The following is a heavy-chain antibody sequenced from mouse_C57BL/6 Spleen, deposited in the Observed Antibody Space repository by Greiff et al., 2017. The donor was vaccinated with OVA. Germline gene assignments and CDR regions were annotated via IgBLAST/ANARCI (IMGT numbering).Heavy chain of an antibody. Sequence: VQLQESGPGLVAPSQSLSITCTVSGFSLTSYAISWVRQPPGKGLEWLGVIWTGGGTNYNSALKSRLSISKDNSKSQVFLKMNSLQTDDTARYYCARGRAYYSNYREVYFDYWGQGTTLTVSS. CDR2: IWTGGGT. V-gene: IGHV2-9-1*01. CDR1: GFSLTSYA. D-gene: IGHD2-5*01. J-gene: IGHJ2*01. CDR3: ARGRAYYSNYREVYFDY.